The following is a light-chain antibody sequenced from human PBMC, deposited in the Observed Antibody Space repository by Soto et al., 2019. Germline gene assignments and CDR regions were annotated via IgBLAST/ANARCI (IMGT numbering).Light chain of an antibody. Sequence: QSALTQPPSASGSPGQSVTISCTGTSSDVGAYNYVSWYQQHPGKAPKLMIYEVSKRPSGVPDRFSGSKSGNTASLTVSGLQAEDEADYYGSSYAGSNKVFGGGTKVTVL. J-gene: IGLJ2*01. CDR1: SSDVGAYNY. CDR2: EVS. V-gene: IGLV2-8*01. CDR3: SSYAGSNKV.